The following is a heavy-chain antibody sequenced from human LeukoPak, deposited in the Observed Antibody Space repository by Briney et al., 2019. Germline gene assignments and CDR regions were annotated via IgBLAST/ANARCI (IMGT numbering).Heavy chain of an antibody. D-gene: IGHD5-12*01. CDR1: GGSISSGDYY. V-gene: IGHV4-30-4*01. CDR3: ARGRYSGYDWYSGVGFDY. CDR2: IYYSGST. Sequence: PSQTLSLTCTVSGGSISSGDYYWSWIRQPPGKGLEWIGYIYYSGSTYYNPSLKSRVTISVDTSKNQFSLELSSVTAADTAVYYCARGRYSGYDWYSGVGFDYWGQGTLVTVSS. J-gene: IGHJ4*02.